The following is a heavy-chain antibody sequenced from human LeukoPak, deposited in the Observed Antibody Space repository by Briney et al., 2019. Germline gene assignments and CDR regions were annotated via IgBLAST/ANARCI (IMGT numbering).Heavy chain of an antibody. CDR1: GGSFSGYY. Sequence: PSETLSLTCAVYGGSFSGYYWSWIRQPPGKGLEWIGEINHSGSTNYNPSLKSRVTISVDTSKNQFSLKLSSVTAADTAVYYCARGVDCSSTSCYTGYYYYYMDVWGKGTTVTVSS. D-gene: IGHD2-2*02. J-gene: IGHJ6*03. CDR2: INHSGST. CDR3: ARGVDCSSTSCYTGYYYYYMDV. V-gene: IGHV4-34*01.